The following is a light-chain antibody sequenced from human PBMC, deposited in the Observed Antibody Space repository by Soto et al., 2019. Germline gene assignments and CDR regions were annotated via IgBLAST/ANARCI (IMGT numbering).Light chain of an antibody. CDR2: KAS. CDR1: QNIGSW. Sequence: DIQMTQSPSTLSASGGDRVTITCRASQNIGSWLAWYQQKPGEAPKLLISKASTLESGVPSRFSGRAYGTEFTLTISSLQQDDFATYFRQHYKNYHYTLGQGTKVDSK. V-gene: IGKV1-5*03. J-gene: IGKJ2*01. CDR3: QHYKNYHYT.